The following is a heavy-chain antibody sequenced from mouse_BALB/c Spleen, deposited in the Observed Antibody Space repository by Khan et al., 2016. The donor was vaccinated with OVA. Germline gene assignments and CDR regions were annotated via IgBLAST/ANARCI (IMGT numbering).Heavy chain of an antibody. V-gene: IGHV1-80*01. Sequence: QVQLKESGAELVRPGSSVKISCKASGYAFSNYRMNWVKQRPGQGLEWIGQIYPGDGDTSFNGKFRGKATLTADKSSSTAYMQLSSLTSEDSAVYFCARSGYDYFAYWGQGTLVTVSA. CDR1: GYAFSNYR. J-gene: IGHJ3*01. CDR2: IYPGDGDT. D-gene: IGHD2-14*01. CDR3: ARSGYDYFAY.